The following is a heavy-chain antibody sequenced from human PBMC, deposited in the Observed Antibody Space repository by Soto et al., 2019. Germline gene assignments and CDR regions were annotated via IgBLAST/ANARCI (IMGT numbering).Heavy chain of an antibody. J-gene: IGHJ6*03. Sequence: SETLSLTCTVSGGSISSYYWSWIRQPPGKGLEWIGYIYYSGSTNYNSSLKSRVTISVDTSKNQFSLKLSSVTAADTAVYYCATREWPSYYYYMDVWGKGTTVTVSS. CDR3: ATREWPSYYYYMDV. CDR1: GGSISSYY. CDR2: IYYSGST. V-gene: IGHV4-59*08. D-gene: IGHD3-3*01.